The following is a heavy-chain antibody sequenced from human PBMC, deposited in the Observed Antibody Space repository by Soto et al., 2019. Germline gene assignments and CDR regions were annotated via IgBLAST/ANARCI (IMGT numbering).Heavy chain of an antibody. J-gene: IGHJ4*02. CDR1: GGTFSSYT. D-gene: IGHD5-12*01. CDR2: IIPILGIA. Sequence: QVQLVQSGAEVKKPGSSVKVSCKASGGTFSSYTISWVRQAPGQGLEWMGRIIPILGIANYAQKFQGRVTITADKSTSTAYMELSRLRSEDTAVYYCARDEEMATIGYWGQGTLVTVSS. V-gene: IGHV1-69*08. CDR3: ARDEEMATIGY.